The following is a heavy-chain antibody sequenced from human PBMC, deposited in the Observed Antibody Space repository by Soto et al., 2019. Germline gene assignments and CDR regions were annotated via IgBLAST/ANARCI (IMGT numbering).Heavy chain of an antibody. V-gene: IGHV4-61*01. CDR2: IYYSGST. D-gene: IGHD3-9*01. Sequence: SETLSLTCTVSGGSVSSGSYYWSWIRQPPGKELEWIGYIYYSGSTNYNPSLKSRVTISVDTSKNQFSLKLSSVTAADTAVYYCARDCPYYDILTGYSYYFDYWGQGTLVTVSS. CDR3: ARDCPYYDILTGYSYYFDY. J-gene: IGHJ4*01. CDR1: GGSVSSGSYY.